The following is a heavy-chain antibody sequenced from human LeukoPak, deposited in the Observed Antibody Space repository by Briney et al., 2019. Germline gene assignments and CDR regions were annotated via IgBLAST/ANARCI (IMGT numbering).Heavy chain of an antibody. Sequence: GASVKVSCKASGYTFTSYDINWVRQATGQGLEWMGWMNPNSGNTGYAQKFQGRVTMTRNTSISTAYMELSSLRSEDTAVYYCARGPQHYYDSSGFSWGQGTLVTVSS. D-gene: IGHD3-22*01. CDR3: ARGPQHYYDSSGFS. V-gene: IGHV1-8*01. CDR1: GYTFTSYD. J-gene: IGHJ5*02. CDR2: MNPNSGNT.